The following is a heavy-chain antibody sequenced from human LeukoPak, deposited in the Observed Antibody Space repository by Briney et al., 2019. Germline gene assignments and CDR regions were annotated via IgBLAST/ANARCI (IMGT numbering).Heavy chain of an antibody. Sequence: GGSLRLSCAASGLTFSNYAMTWVRQAPGKGLEWVSSISHNSAMMYYADSVKGRFTISRDNAKNSLYLQMNSLRAEDTAVYYCARYNWNDYDFDYWGQGTLVTVSS. CDR2: ISHNSAMM. CDR3: ARYNWNDYDFDY. J-gene: IGHJ4*02. V-gene: IGHV3-48*01. CDR1: GLTFSNYA. D-gene: IGHD1-20*01.